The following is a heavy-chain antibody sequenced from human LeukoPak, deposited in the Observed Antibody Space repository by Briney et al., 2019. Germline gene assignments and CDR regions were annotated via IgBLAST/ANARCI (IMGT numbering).Heavy chain of an antibody. Sequence: PSETLSLTCTVSGGSISSYYWSWLRQPPGKGLEWIGYIYYSGSTNYNPSLKSRVTISVDTSKNQFSLKLSSVTAADTAVYYCASLAGGSYYFDYWGQGTLVTVSS. CDR2: IYYSGST. V-gene: IGHV4-59*01. CDR3: ASLAGGSYYFDY. J-gene: IGHJ4*02. CDR1: GGSISSYY. D-gene: IGHD3-16*01.